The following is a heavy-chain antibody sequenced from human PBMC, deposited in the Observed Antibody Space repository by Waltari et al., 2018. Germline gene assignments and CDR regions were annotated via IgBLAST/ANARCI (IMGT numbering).Heavy chain of an antibody. CDR1: GYTFSSFY. D-gene: IGHD3-22*01. Sequence: QVQLVQSGAEVRKPGASVKVSCKASGYTFSSFYMQWVRQAPGKGLEWMGIINCSGGSTTYAQKFQGRVTMIRDTSTTTVYMELSSLRSEDTAVYYCARGGYHYDSSRYPDYWGQGTLVSVSS. J-gene: IGHJ4*02. V-gene: IGHV1-46*01. CDR3: ARGGYHYDSSRYPDY. CDR2: INCSGGST.